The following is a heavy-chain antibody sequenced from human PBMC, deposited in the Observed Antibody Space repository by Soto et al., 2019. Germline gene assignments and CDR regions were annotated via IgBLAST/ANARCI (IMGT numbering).Heavy chain of an antibody. D-gene: IGHD3-10*01. V-gene: IGHV1-18*01. Sequence: ASVKVSCKASGYTFTTYDISWVRQAPGQGLEWMGRINAYNGDTHYAEKLQGRVTMTTDTSTSTAYMELRSLRSDDTAVYYCARDLRMVRGVIIGNWFDPWGQGTLVTVSS. CDR3: ARDLRMVRGVIIGNWFDP. CDR2: INAYNGDT. J-gene: IGHJ5*02. CDR1: GYTFTTYD.